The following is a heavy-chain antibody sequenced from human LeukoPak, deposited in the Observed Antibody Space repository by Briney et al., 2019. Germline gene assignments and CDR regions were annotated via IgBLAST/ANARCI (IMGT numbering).Heavy chain of an antibody. J-gene: IGHJ5*02. CDR1: GGSISSYY. Sequence: SQTLSLTCTVSGGSISSYYWSWIRQPPGKGLEWIGYIYYSGSTKYNPSPKSRVTISVDTSKNQFSLKLSSVTAADTAVYYCARGGSNFDPWGQGTLVTVSS. D-gene: IGHD2-15*01. V-gene: IGHV4-59*01. CDR2: IYYSGST. CDR3: ARGGSNFDP.